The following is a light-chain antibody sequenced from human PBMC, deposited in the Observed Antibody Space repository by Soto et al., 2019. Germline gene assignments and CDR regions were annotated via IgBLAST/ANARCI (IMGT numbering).Light chain of an antibody. CDR2: RAS. CDR1: QNINTW. V-gene: IGKV1-5*01. J-gene: IGKJ4*01. Sequence: DIQMTQSPSTLSASVGDRVTITCRASQNINTWVAWYQQKPGKAPNLLIYRASTLESGVPSRFSGSGSGTEFTLTVSSLQPDDFATYFCQQYQSYLSFAGGTTVDIK. CDR3: QQYQSYLS.